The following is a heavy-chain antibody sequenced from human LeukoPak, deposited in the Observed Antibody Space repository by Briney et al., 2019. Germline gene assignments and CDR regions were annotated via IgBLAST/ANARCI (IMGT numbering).Heavy chain of an antibody. Sequence: GGSLRLSCAVSGFTFSTYAMSWVRQAPGKGLEWVSAISGSGSSTYYADSVKGLFTISRDNSKNMLYLQMNSLRAEDTAVYYCAKSRSSSLDLFDYWGQGTLVTVSS. J-gene: IGHJ4*02. CDR1: GFTFSTYA. D-gene: IGHD2-15*01. V-gene: IGHV3-23*01. CDR3: AKSRSSSLDLFDY. CDR2: ISGSGSST.